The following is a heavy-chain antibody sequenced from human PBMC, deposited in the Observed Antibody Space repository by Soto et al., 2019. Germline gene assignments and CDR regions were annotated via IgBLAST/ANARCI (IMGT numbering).Heavy chain of an antibody. CDR2: INAGNGNT. V-gene: IGHV1-3*01. Sequence: VKRSRKGAGYGFSVYPSSWGIQAPGQRLEWMGWINAGNGNTKYSQKFQGRVTITRDTSASTAYMELSSLRSEDTAVYYCARVTDFWSGLNSFDPWGQGTLLTVSS. CDR1: GYGFSVYP. J-gene: IGHJ5*02. D-gene: IGHD3-3*01. CDR3: ARVTDFWSGLNSFDP.